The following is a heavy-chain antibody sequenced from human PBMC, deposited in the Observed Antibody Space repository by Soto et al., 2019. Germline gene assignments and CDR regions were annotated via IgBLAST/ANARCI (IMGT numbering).Heavy chain of an antibody. V-gene: IGHV4-59*01. J-gene: IGHJ4*02. CDR3: ARLYSNYAIAY. CDR1: GGSISNYY. D-gene: IGHD4-4*01. Sequence: PSETLSLTCTVSGGSISNYYWGWIRQPPGKGLDWIGYIHYTGSSNYNASLKGRVTISLDASKNQFSLKLSSVTAADTALYYCARLYSNYAIAYWGQGALVTVSS. CDR2: IHYTGSS.